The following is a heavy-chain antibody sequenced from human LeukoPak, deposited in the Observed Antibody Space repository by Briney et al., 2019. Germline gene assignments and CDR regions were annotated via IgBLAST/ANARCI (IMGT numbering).Heavy chain of an antibody. V-gene: IGHV3-53*04. D-gene: IGHD3-22*01. CDR2: ILRDGIT. CDR3: STYRWQYDSSGYDY. J-gene: IGHJ4*02. CDR1: GFSVKDYY. Sequence: GGSLRLSCAASGFSVKDYYMTWVRQAPGKGQEWVSVILRDGITHHADSMKDRFTISRHFSTNTLNLHMTNLRPDDTAVYYCSTYRWQYDSSGYDYWGQGTLVAVSS.